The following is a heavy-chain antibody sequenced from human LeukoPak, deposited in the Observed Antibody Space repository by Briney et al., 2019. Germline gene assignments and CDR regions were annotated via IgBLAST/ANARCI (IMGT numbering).Heavy chain of an antibody. J-gene: IGHJ4*02. CDR1: GFTFSSYA. CDR3: AKTASRGLIVVVPAAPYFDY. D-gene: IGHD2-2*01. Sequence: GGSLRLSCAASGFTFSSYAMSWVRQAPGKGLEWVSAISCRGGTTYYADSVKGRFTISRDNSKNTLYLQMNSLRAEDTAVYYCAKTASRGLIVVVPAAPYFDYWGQGTLVTAPS. V-gene: IGHV3-23*01. CDR2: ISCRGGTT.